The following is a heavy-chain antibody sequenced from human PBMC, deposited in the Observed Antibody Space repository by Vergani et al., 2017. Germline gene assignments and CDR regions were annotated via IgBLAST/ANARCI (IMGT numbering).Heavy chain of an antibody. V-gene: IGHV3-49*03. CDR2: IRSYMFGDGGTR. J-gene: IGHJ4*02. CDR1: GFTTGEYV. D-gene: IGHD4-17*01. CDR3: ARGASGDYVSSFDY. Sequence: EAQLAESGGGLVQPGQSLRLSCTASGFTTGEYVMSWFRQAPGKGLELVGLIRSYMFGDGGTREYAASVKGRFTISRDNSKNTLYLQMNSLRAEDTAVYYCARGASGDYVSSFDYWGQGTLVTVSS.